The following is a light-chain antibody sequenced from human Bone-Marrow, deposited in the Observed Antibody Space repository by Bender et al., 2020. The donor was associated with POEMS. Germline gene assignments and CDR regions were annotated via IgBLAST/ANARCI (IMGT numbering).Light chain of an antibody. J-gene: IGLJ2*01. CDR2: QDT. V-gene: IGLV3-1*01. CDR3: QAWDTYSVI. Sequence: SYEVTQPPSVSVSPGQTASITCSGDDLGDKYVAWYQQKPGQPPVLVIYQDTKRPSGIPERFPGSNSGNTATLTISGTQAMDEADYYCQAWDTYSVIFGGGTKLTVL. CDR1: DLGDKY.